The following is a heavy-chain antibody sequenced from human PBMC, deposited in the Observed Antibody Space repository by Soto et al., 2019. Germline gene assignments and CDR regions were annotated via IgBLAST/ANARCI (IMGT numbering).Heavy chain of an antibody. CDR2: ISSSSSTI. D-gene: IGHD3-9*01. V-gene: IGHV3-48*01. Sequence: PGGSLRLSCAASGFTFSSYSMNWVRQAPGKGLEWVSYISSSSSTIYYADSVKGRFTISRDNAKNSLYLQMNSLRAEDTAVYYCAKDDLPWLYYYYYGMDVWGQGTTVTVSS. J-gene: IGHJ6*02. CDR3: AKDDLPWLYYYYYGMDV. CDR1: GFTFSSYS.